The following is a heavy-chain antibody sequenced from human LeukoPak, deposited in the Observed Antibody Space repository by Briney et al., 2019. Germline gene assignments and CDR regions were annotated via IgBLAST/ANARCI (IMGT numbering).Heavy chain of an antibody. Sequence: GGSLRLSCAASGFTVSSNYMSWVRQAPGKGLEWVSIIYSSGRTYYADSVKGRFTISRDNSKNTLYLQMSSLRAEDTAVYYCARDSSDWDNWYFDLWGRGTLVTVSS. CDR2: IYSSGRT. CDR3: ARDSSDWDNWYFDL. CDR1: GFTVSSNY. D-gene: IGHD6-19*01. J-gene: IGHJ2*01. V-gene: IGHV3-53*01.